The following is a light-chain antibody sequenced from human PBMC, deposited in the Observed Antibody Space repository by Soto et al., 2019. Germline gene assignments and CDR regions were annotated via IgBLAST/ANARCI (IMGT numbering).Light chain of an antibody. CDR1: QDIATY. CDR3: QQYDNLPLT. V-gene: IGKV1-33*01. CDR2: DAS. J-gene: IGKJ4*01. Sequence: DIQMTQSTSSLSASVGDRVTITCQASQDIATYLNWYQQKAGRAPQFLIYDASNLETGVPSRFSGSGSGTDFTLTISSLHPEDIATYYCQQYDNLPLTFGGGTKLEIK.